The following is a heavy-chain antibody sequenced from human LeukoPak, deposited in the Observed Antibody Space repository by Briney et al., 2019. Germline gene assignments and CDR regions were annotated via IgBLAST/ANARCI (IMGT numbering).Heavy chain of an antibody. V-gene: IGHV5-51*01. D-gene: IGHD3-22*01. Sequence: GESLKISCKGSGYSFTSYCIGWVRQLPGKGLEWMGIIYPGDSDTRYSPSFQGQVTISADKSINTAYLQWSSLKASDTAMYYCARAAWYDSSGYYPSYFDYWGQGTLVTVSS. J-gene: IGHJ4*02. CDR2: IYPGDSDT. CDR1: GYSFTSYC. CDR3: ARAAWYDSSGYYPSYFDY.